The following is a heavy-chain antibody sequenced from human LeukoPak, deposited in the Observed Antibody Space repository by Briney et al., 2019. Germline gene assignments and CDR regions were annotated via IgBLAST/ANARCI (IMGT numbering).Heavy chain of an antibody. V-gene: IGHV3-48*03. D-gene: IGHD3-22*01. CDR2: ISSSGTTI. CDR1: GFTFSSYE. J-gene: IGHJ4*02. Sequence: QPGGSLRLSCAASGFTFSSYEMNWVRQAPGKGLGGVSYISSSGTTIYYADSVKGRFTISRDNAKNSLYLQMDSLRAEDTAVYYCARRSGYYNYFDYWGQGTLVTVSS. CDR3: ARRSGYYNYFDY.